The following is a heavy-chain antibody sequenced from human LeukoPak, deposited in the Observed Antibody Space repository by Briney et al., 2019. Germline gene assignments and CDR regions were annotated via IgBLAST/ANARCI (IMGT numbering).Heavy chain of an antibody. V-gene: IGHV3-23*01. J-gene: IGHJ4*02. CDR1: GFTFSSYA. Sequence: GGSLRLSCVASGFTFSSYAMSWVRQAPGKGLEWVSAISGSGGSTYYADSVKGRFTISRDNSKNTLYLQMNSLRAEDTAVYYCARDRGRGYYDSSGYYPDYWGQGTLVTVSS. CDR2: ISGSGGST. CDR3: ARDRGRGYYDSSGYYPDY. D-gene: IGHD3-22*01.